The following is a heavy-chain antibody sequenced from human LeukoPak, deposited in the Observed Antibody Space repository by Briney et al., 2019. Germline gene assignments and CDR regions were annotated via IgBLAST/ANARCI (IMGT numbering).Heavy chain of an antibody. V-gene: IGHV1-69*05. J-gene: IGHJ6*03. CDR3: ARDGSGDSSSSLGNYYYYMDV. CDR1: GCTFSSYA. CDR2: IIPIFGTA. Sequence: GASVKVSCKASGCTFSSYAISWVRQAPGQGLEWMGGIIPIFGTANYAQKFQGRVTITTDESTSTAYMELSSLRSEDTAVYYCARDGSGDSSSSLGNYYYYMDVWGKGTTVTVSS. D-gene: IGHD6-6*01.